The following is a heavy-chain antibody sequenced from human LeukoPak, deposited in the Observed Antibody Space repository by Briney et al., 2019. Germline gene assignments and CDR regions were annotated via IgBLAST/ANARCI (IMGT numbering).Heavy chain of an antibody. Sequence: SETLSLTCTVSGGSISSYYWSWIRQPPGKGLEWIGYIYYSGSTNYNPSLKSRVTISVDTSKNQFSLKLSSVTAADTAVYYCARGCWYCSGGSSLELWGQGTMVTVSS. CDR1: GGSISSYY. D-gene: IGHD2-15*01. CDR2: IYYSGST. CDR3: ARGCWYCSGGSSLEL. V-gene: IGHV4-59*01. J-gene: IGHJ3*01.